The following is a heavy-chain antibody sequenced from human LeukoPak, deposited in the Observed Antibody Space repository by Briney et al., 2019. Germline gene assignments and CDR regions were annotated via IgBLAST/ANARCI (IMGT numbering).Heavy chain of an antibody. Sequence: GGSLRLSCAASGFTFSGYAMNWVRQAPGKGLEWVSHIYSSDTTYADSVKGRFTISRDNSKNTLYLQTNSLRAEDTAVYYCARDLRRFAAYYFDYWGQGTLVTVSS. D-gene: IGHD5/OR15-5a*01. J-gene: IGHJ4*02. CDR1: GFTFSGYA. V-gene: IGHV3-48*01. CDR2: IYSSDTT. CDR3: ARDLRRFAAYYFDY.